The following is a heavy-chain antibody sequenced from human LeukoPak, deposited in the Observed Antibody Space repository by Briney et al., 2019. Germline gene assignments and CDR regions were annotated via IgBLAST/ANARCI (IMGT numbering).Heavy chain of an antibody. CDR2: IYYSGGT. V-gene: IGHV4-39*07. CDR1: GGSISSRSYY. J-gene: IGHJ6*03. Sequence: LETLSLTCTVSGGSISSRSYYWGWIRQPPGKGLQWIGSIYYSGGTYYNPSLKSRVTISVDTSKNQFSLKLSSVTAADTAVYYCARAITIFGVITRHDYYMDVWGKGTTVTVSS. D-gene: IGHD3-3*01. CDR3: ARAITIFGVITRHDYYMDV.